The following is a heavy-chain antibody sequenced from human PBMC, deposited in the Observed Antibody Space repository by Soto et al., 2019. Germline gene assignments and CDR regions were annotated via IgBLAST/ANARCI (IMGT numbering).Heavy chain of an antibody. J-gene: IGHJ4*02. Sequence: SETLSLTCAVYGGSFSGYYWSWIRQPPGKGLEWIGEINHSGSTNYNPSLKSRVTISVDTSKNQFSLKLSSVTAADTAVYYCARVPDYDFWRGRFYYLNYWGQATMVTV. CDR3: ARVPDYDFWRGRFYYLNY. CDR2: INHSGST. D-gene: IGHD3-3*01. V-gene: IGHV4-34*01. CDR1: GGSFSGYY.